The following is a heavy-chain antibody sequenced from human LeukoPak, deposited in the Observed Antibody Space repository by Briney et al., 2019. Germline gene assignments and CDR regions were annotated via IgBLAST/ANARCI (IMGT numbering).Heavy chain of an antibody. D-gene: IGHD6-13*01. V-gene: IGHV4-4*02. CDR1: GGSISSSYW. J-gene: IGHJ4*02. Sequence: SETLSLTCAVSGGSISSSYWWSWVRQPPGKGLEWIGEVYHSGSTNYYPSLKSRVTISVDTSKNQFSLKLSSVTAADTAVYYCARRIAAAATPDYWGQGTLVTVSS. CDR3: ARRIAAAATPDY. CDR2: VYHSGST.